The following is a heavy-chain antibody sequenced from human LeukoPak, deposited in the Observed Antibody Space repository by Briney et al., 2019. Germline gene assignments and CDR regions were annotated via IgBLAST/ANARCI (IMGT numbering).Heavy chain of an antibody. CDR2: ISSNGGNT. D-gene: IGHD4-17*01. V-gene: IGHV3-23*01. Sequence: PGGSLRLSCAASGFTFTSYAMTWVRQAPGKGLEWVSTISSNGGNTYYADSVRGRFSISRDNSKNTVYLQMNSLRAEDTAIYYCAKDLYGDYVGDYWGQGTLVTVSS. CDR3: AKDLYGDYVGDY. CDR1: GFTFTSYA. J-gene: IGHJ4*02.